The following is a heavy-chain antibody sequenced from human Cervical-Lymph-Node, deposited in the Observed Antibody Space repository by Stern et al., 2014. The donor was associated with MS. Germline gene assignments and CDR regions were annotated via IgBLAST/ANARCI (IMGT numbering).Heavy chain of an antibody. V-gene: IGHV1-46*01. J-gene: IGHJ4*02. CDR3: ARGLGGMTIGY. CDR2: INPSGGTT. CDR1: GYTFTSYY. D-gene: IGHD3-10*01. Sequence: GQLVQSGAEVKKPGASVKLSCKASGYTFTSYYMHWVRQAPGQGLEWMGVINPSGGTTTYAQQFQGRVTMTWDTFKRTVQLELSSLRSEDTAVFYCARGLGGMTIGYWGQGTLFTVSS.